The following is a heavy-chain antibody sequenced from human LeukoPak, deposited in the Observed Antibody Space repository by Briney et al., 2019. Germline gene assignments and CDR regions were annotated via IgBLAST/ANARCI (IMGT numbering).Heavy chain of an antibody. V-gene: IGHV4-39*01. Sequence: TETLSLTCTVSGGSISSSSYYWGWIRQPPGKGLEWIGSIYYSGSTYYNPSLKSRVTISVDTSKNQFSLKLSSVTAADTAVYYCARGGRAAGTFGYWGQGTLVTVSS. CDR1: GGSISSSSYY. J-gene: IGHJ4*02. CDR3: ARGGRAAGTFGY. CDR2: IYYSGST. D-gene: IGHD6-13*01.